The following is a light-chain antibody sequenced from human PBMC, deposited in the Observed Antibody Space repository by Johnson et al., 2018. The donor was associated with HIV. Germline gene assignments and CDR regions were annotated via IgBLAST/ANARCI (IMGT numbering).Light chain of an antibody. V-gene: IGLV1-51*01. CDR3: GTWDSSLSAYV. CDR2: DNN. J-gene: IGLJ1*01. Sequence: QSVLTQPPSVSAAPGQTVTISCSGSSSNIGNNYVSWYQQLPGTVPKLLIYDNNNRPSVIPDRFSGSKSGTSATLGITGLQTGDEADYYCGTWDSSLSAYVFGTGTKVTVL. CDR1: SSNIGNNY.